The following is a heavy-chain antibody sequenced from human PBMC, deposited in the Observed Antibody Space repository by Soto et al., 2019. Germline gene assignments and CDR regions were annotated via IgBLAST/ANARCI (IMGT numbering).Heavy chain of an antibody. Sequence: SETLSLTCAVYGGSFSGYFWSWIRQPPGKGLEWVAYVSYSGSPHYNPSLQSRVTVSVDTSKGQFSLEVTSLTAADTAVYYCARGGPVQLWAFDYWGQGSLVTVSS. CDR1: GGSFSGYF. V-gene: IGHV4-59*01. CDR2: VSYSGSP. J-gene: IGHJ4*02. CDR3: ARGGPVQLWAFDY. D-gene: IGHD5-18*01.